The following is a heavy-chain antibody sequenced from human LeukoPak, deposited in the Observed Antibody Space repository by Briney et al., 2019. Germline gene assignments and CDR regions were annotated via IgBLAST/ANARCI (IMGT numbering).Heavy chain of an antibody. J-gene: IGHJ4*02. CDR3: ARVPYGSTWYPLTG. V-gene: IGHV4-59*01. Sequence: SETLSLTCIVSGDSISSYYWSWIRQPPGKGLEWIGYIYYSGNTSYNPSLKSRVTMSVDTSKNQFSLKLSSVTAADTAIYYCARVPYGSTWYPLTGWGQETLVTVSS. CDR2: IYYSGNT. D-gene: IGHD6-13*01. CDR1: GDSISSYY.